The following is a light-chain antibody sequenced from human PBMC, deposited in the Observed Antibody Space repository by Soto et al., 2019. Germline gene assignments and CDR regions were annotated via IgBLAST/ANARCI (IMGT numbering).Light chain of an antibody. CDR2: DVS. CDR3: SSYTSSSTLDV. CDR1: SSDVGGYNY. V-gene: IGLV2-14*01. Sequence: QSALTQPASVSGSPGQSITICCTGTSSDVGGYNYVSWYQQHPGKAPKLMIYDVSNRPSGVSNRFSGSKSGNTASLTISGLQAEDEADYYCSSYTSSSTLDVFGTGTQLTAL. J-gene: IGLJ1*01.